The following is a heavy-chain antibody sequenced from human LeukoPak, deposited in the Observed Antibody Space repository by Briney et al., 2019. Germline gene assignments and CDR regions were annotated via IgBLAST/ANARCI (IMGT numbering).Heavy chain of an antibody. Sequence: GASVKDSCKASGHTFTRYAINWLRQAPGQGLEWMGWINMYTANPAYAQGFTERFVFSLDTSVTTAYLQISNLKTEDTAVYYCARHDNDDDFDYWGQGTLVTVSS. J-gene: IGHJ4*02. D-gene: IGHD3-16*01. CDR3: ARHDNDDDFDY. CDR1: GHTFTRYA. V-gene: IGHV7-4-1*02. CDR2: INMYTANP.